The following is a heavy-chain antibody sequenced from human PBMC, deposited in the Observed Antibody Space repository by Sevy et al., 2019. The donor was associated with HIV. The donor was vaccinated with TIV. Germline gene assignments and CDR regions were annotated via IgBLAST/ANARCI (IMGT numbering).Heavy chain of an antibody. J-gene: IGHJ1*01. CDR1: GFTFSSYA. CDR2: ISYDGNNK. V-gene: IGHV3-30*18. Sequence: GGSLRLSCAASGFTFSSYAIHWVRQTPGKGLEWVAVISYDGNNKYYADSVKGRFTVSRDNSKNTRNAQMNSLRAEDTAVYYCAKDHNLWSEGGFLHHWGQGTLVTVSS. CDR3: AKDHNLWSEGGFLHH. D-gene: IGHD3-10*01.